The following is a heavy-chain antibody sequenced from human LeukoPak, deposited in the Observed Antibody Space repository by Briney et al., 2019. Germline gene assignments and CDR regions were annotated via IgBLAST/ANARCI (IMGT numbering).Heavy chain of an antibody. Sequence: GGSLRLSCAASGLIFHNYAVVWIRRAPGKGPEWVSAVLGGGGTFYADAVKGRFTISRDNSKNTLYLQMNRLRAEDTATYYCGQDPNGNYIGAFDFWGRGTMVTVSS. D-gene: IGHD4-17*01. CDR1: GLIFHNYA. J-gene: IGHJ3*01. CDR3: GQDPNGNYIGAFDF. V-gene: IGHV3-23*01. CDR2: VLGGGGT.